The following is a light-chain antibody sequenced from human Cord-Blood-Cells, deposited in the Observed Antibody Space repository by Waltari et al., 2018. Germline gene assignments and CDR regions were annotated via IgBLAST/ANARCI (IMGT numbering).Light chain of an antibody. CDR3: QQRSNWWT. J-gene: IGKJ1*01. CDR1: QSVSSY. V-gene: IGKV3-11*01. Sequence: VWTQPPATLPLSQGERATLSCRASQSVSSYLAWYQQKPGQAPRLLIYDASNRATGIPARFSGSGSGTDFTLTISSLEPEDFAVYYCQQRSNWWTFGQGTKVEIK. CDR2: DAS.